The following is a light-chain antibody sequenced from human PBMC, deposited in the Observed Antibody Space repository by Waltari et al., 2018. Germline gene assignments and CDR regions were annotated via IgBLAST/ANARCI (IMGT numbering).Light chain of an antibody. CDR3: QQYGNAPTT. Sequence: EIVLTQSPDTLSLPPGERATLSCRASESVSNNYLAWYQQKPGQPPRLLVYGASSRPSVIPGRFSGSGSGTYFTLTVSSLEPEDFAVYYCQQYGNAPTTFGQGTKVEI. CDR2: GAS. CDR1: ESVSNNY. V-gene: IGKV3-20*01. J-gene: IGKJ2*01.